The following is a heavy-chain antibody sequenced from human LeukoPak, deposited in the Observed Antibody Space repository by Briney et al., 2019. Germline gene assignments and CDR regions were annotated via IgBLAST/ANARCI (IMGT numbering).Heavy chain of an antibody. D-gene: IGHD6-13*01. J-gene: IGHJ4*02. CDR1: DGSVSSVGYY. CDR2: IYYSGTT. V-gene: IGHV4-39*01. Sequence: ASETLSLTCTVSDGSVSSVGYYWGWIRQPPGKGLEWIGSIYYSGTTYYNPSLASRVTIFVDTSKNQFSLRLSSVTAADTAVYYCARVLSSSSNYFDYWGQGTLVTVSS. CDR3: ARVLSSSSNYFDY.